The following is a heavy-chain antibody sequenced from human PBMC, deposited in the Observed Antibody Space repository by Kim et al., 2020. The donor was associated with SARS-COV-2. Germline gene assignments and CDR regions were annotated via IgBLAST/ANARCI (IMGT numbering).Heavy chain of an antibody. J-gene: IGHJ6*02. D-gene: IGHD3-10*01. Sequence: ASVKVSCKASGYTFTSYGISWVRQAPGQGLEWMGWISAYNGNTNYAQKLQGRVTMTTDTSTSTAYMELRSPRSDDTAVYYCARAPPYYYGSGGEGGMDVWGQGTTVTVSS. CDR3: ARAPPYYYGSGGEGGMDV. CDR1: GYTFTSYG. V-gene: IGHV1-18*01. CDR2: ISAYNGNT.